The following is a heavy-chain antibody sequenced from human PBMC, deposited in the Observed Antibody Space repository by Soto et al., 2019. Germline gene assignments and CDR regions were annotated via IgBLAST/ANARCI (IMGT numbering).Heavy chain of an antibody. Sequence: QLQLQESGPGLVKPSETLSLTCTVSGGSISSSSYYWGWIRQPPGKGLEWIGGIYYSGSTYYNPSPQSRVTISVDTSKNQFSLMLSSVTAADTAVYYCARRLAAAGTYYAGWFDPWGQGTLVTVSS. CDR1: GGSISSSSYY. CDR3: ARRLAAAGTYYAGWFDP. CDR2: IYYSGST. V-gene: IGHV4-39*01. J-gene: IGHJ5*02. D-gene: IGHD6-13*01.